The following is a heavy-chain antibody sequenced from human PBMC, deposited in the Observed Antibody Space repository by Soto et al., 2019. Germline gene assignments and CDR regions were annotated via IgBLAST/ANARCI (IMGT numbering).Heavy chain of an antibody. Sequence: QVHLLQSGAEVKKPGSSVKVSCKTSGGSFNNYAVSWVRQAPGQGLEWRGGIIPNFDTPNYAQKFQDRVTIIADESTSTFYMELRSFRSNDTAVYYCAVAMVREILIFESSGMHVWGQGTIVIDSS. J-gene: IGHJ6*02. V-gene: IGHV1-69*01. CDR2: IIPNFDTP. CDR1: GGSFNNYA. D-gene: IGHD3-10*01. CDR3: AVAMVREILIFESSGMHV.